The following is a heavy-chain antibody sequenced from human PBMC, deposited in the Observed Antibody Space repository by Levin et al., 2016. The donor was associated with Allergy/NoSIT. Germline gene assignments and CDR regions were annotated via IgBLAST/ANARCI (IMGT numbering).Heavy chain of an antibody. V-gene: IGHV3-33*01. J-gene: IGHJ4*02. CDR3: ARDSSSSWYGNREMGPLIDY. CDR2: IWYDGSNK. Sequence: GSLRLSCAASGFTFSSYGMHWVRQAPGKGLEWVAVIWYDGSNKYYADSVKGRFTISRDNSKNTLYLQMNSLRAEDTAVYYCARDSSSSWYGNREMGPLIDYWGQGTLVTVSS. D-gene: IGHD6-13*01. CDR1: GFTFSSYG.